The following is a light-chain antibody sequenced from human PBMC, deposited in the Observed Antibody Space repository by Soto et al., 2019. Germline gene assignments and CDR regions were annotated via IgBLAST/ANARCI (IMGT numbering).Light chain of an antibody. Sequence: DIVMTQSPDSLAVSLGERATINCKASQSVLYSSNNKNYFAWYQQKPGQPPKLLIYWASTRASGVPDRFSGGGSGTDFTLTISSLQAEDGAVYYCQEHYSSPPAFGPGTKVDIK. CDR3: QEHYSSPPA. J-gene: IGKJ3*01. CDR2: WAS. V-gene: IGKV4-1*01. CDR1: QSVLYSSNNKNY.